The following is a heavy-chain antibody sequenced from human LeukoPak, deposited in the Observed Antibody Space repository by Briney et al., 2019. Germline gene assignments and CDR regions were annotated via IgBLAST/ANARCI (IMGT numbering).Heavy chain of an antibody. Sequence: ASVKVSCKASGYTFTTYEIIWVRQAPGQGLEWMGWINTRNGNANYAHQPQGRVTMTTDTSTSTSYMELASLRFDDTAIYYCARNHLGLGLWGQGTLVTVSS. CDR3: ARNHLGLGL. D-gene: IGHD3-16*01. V-gene: IGHV1-18*01. CDR1: GYTFTTYE. CDR2: INTRNGNA. J-gene: IGHJ4*02.